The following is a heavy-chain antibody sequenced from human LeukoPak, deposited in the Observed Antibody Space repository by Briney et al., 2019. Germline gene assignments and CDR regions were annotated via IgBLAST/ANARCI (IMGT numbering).Heavy chain of an antibody. CDR1: GFTFSSYA. CDR2: ISGSGGST. V-gene: IGHV3-23*01. J-gene: IGHJ4*02. D-gene: IGHD3-3*01. Sequence: GGSLRLSCAASGFTFSSYAMSWVRQAPGKGLEWVSAISGSGGSTYYADSVKGRFTISRDNSKNTLHLQMNSLRAEDTAVYYCAKDLNFWSGYYDGFAYWGQGTLVTVSS. CDR3: AKDLNFWSGYYDGFAY.